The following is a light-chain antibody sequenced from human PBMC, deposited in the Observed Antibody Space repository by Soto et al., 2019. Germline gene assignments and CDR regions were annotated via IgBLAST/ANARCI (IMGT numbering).Light chain of an antibody. CDR1: QSLLHRNGYNY. CDR2: LGS. CDR3: MKSLQSRT. J-gene: IGKJ1*01. Sequence: EIVMTQSPLSLPVTPGEPASISCRSSQSLLHRNGYNYLGWYLQKPGQSPQLLIYLGSHRASGVPDRFSGSGSGTDFTLKISRVEAVDVGVYYCMKSLQSRTFGQGTKVDIK. V-gene: IGKV2-28*01.